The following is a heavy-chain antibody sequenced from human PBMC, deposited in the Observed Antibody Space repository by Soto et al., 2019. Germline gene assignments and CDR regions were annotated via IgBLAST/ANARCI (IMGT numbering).Heavy chain of an antibody. Sequence: PGGSLRLSCEASGFTFSTFWMHWVRQAPGKGLVWVSRINSDGSSTNYADSVKGRFTISRDNSKNTLYLQMNSLRAEDTAVYYCARDYYDSSGYLDYWGQGTLVTISS. CDR1: GFTFSTFW. J-gene: IGHJ4*02. D-gene: IGHD3-22*01. CDR3: ARDYYDSSGYLDY. CDR2: INSDGSST. V-gene: IGHV3-74*01.